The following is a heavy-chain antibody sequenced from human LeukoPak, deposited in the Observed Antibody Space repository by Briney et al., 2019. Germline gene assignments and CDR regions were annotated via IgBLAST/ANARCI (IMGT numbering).Heavy chain of an antibody. CDR1: GGSISTYY. CDR3: ATTIAVAGRALDY. J-gene: IGHJ4*02. V-gene: IGHV4-34*01. Sequence: PSETLSLTCTVSGGSISTYYWSWIRQPPGKGLEWIGEINHSGSTNYNPSLKSRVTISVDTSKNQFSLKLSSVTAADTAVYYCATTIAVAGRALDYWGQGTLVTVSS. D-gene: IGHD6-19*01. CDR2: INHSGST.